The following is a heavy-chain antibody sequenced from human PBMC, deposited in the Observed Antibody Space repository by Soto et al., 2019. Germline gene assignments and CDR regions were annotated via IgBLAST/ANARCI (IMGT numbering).Heavy chain of an antibody. Sequence: QVQLVQSGAEVKKPGSSVKVSCTASGGTFSSYAISWVRQAPGQGLEWMGGIITIFGTANYAQKCQGRVTITADESTRTAYMELRSLRSEDTAVYYCARVGRYSSSECYYYGLDVWGQGTTVTVSS. CDR3: ARVGRYSSSECYYYGLDV. D-gene: IGHD6-6*01. CDR2: IITIFGTA. CDR1: GGTFSSYA. V-gene: IGHV1-69*01. J-gene: IGHJ6*02.